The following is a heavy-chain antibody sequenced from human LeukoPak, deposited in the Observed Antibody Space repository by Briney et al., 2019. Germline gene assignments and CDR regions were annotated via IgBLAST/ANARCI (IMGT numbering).Heavy chain of an antibody. CDR2: INSDGSST. D-gene: IGHD2/OR15-2a*01. V-gene: IGHV3-74*01. Sequence: GGSLRLSCAASGFTFSSYWMHWVRQAPGKGLVWVSSINSDGSSTSYADSVKGRFTISRDNAKNTLYLQMNSLRAEDTAVYYCAREEIGFESWFDPWGQGTLVTVSS. CDR1: GFTFSSYW. CDR3: AREEIGFESWFDP. J-gene: IGHJ5*02.